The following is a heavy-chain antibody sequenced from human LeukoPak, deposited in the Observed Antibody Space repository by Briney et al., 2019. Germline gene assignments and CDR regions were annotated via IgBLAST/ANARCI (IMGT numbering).Heavy chain of an antibody. D-gene: IGHD3-3*01. CDR1: GFPFSRYS. J-gene: IGHJ5*02. Sequence: GGSLRLSCAASGFPFSRYSMNWVRQAPGKGLEWVSYIGSGGTTIYYADSVKGRFTISRDNAKNSLYLQMNGLRAEDTAVYYCARSRNTTFESWFDPWGQGTLVTVSS. V-gene: IGHV3-48*01. CDR3: ARSRNTTFESWFDP. CDR2: IGSGGTTI.